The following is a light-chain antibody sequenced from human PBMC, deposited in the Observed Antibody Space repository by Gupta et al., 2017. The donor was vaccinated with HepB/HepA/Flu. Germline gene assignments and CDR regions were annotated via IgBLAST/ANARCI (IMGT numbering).Light chain of an antibody. CDR1: QSISSY. CDR2: AAS. CDR3: QQCDSTPRT. J-gene: IGKJ4*01. V-gene: IGKV1-39*01. Sequence: DIQMTQSPSSLSASVGDRVTITCRASQSISSYLNWYQQKPGKAPELLIYAASSLQSGVPSRFSGSGSGTDFTLTISRLQPEDFATYYCQQCDSTPRTFGTGTKVEIK.